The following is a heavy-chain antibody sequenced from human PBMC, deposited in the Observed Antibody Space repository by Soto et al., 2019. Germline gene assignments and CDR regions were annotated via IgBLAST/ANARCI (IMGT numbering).Heavy chain of an antibody. Sequence: QVQLVQSGAEVKKPGASVKVSCKTSGYTFNEYYIHWMRQVPGQGPEWMGWINPNRGGTKFAKKFQGGITMTSDTSISTAYMELSRLRSDDTAGYYCARRLGGGGDYFYGMDVWGQGTAVTVSS. V-gene: IGHV1-2*02. CDR3: ARRLGGGGDYFYGMDV. D-gene: IGHD3-10*01. CDR1: GYTFNEYY. CDR2: INPNRGGT. J-gene: IGHJ6*02.